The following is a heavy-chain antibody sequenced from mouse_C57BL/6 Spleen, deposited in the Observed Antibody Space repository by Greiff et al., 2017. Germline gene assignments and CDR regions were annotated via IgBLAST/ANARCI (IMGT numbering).Heavy chain of an antibody. D-gene: IGHD2-3*01. V-gene: IGHV1-69*01. CDR1: GYTFTSYW. Sequence: QVQLKQPGAELVMPGASVKLSCKASGYTFTSYWMHWVKQRPGQGLEWIGEIYPSDSYTNYNQKFQGKSTLTVDKSSSTAYMQLSSLTSENSAVYYCTSYDVYLRDYWGQGTSVTVSS. CDR3: TSYDVYLRDY. J-gene: IGHJ4*01. CDR2: IYPSDSYT.